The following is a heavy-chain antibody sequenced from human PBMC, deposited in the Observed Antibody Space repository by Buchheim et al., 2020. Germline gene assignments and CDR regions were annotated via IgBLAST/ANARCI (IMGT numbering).Heavy chain of an antibody. V-gene: IGHV3-30*18. CDR2: ISYDGRND. Sequence: QVQLVESGGGVVQPGRSLRLSCVGSGFSFSSFGMNWVRRAPGKGLEWVAVISYDGRNDYEADSVKGRFTISRDNSKNTLYLQMNSLTADDTAVYYCAKDGGTVTMNRGVMISYGTDVWGQGTT. CDR1: GFSFSSFG. J-gene: IGHJ6*02. D-gene: IGHD3-10*01. CDR3: AKDGGTVTMNRGVMISYGTDV.